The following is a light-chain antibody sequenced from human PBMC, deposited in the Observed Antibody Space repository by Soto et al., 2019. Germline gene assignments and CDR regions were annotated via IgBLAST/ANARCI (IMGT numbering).Light chain of an antibody. CDR2: EVS. Sequence: QSALTQPASVSGSPGQSITISCTGTSSDVGGYNYVSWYQQHPGKAPKLMIYEVSNRPSGVSNRISGSKSGNTASLTISGLQAEDEADYYCSSYTSSSTQVFGGGTKVTVL. V-gene: IGLV2-14*01. CDR3: SSYTSSSTQV. CDR1: SSDVGGYNY. J-gene: IGLJ2*01.